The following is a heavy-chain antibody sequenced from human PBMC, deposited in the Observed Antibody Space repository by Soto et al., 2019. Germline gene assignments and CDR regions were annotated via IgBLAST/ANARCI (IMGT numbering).Heavy chain of an antibody. J-gene: IGHJ3*02. CDR2: INPLSDAT. V-gene: IGHV1-2*02. CDR3: ARSVWAVVVPTDPAVDAFAI. D-gene: IGHD2-2*01. Sequence: GASVKVSCKASGYTFSDYYLHWVRQAPGQAIEWMGWINPLSDATKFSHKFQESLRDLRSLTSEDTAMYYCARSVWAVVVPTDPAVDAFAIWGQGTMVTVSS. CDR1: GYTFSDYY.